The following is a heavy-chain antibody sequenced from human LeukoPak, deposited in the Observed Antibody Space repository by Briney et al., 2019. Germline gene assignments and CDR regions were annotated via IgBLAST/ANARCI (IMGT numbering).Heavy chain of an antibody. V-gene: IGHV1-2*06. Sequence: ASVKVSCKASGYTFTGYYMHWVRQAPGQGLEWMGRINPNSGGTNYAQKFQGRVTMTRDTSISTAYMERSRLRSDDTAVYYCARQWGEYYYDSSGYLNWFDPWGQGTLVTVSA. CDR2: INPNSGGT. CDR1: GYTFTGYY. J-gene: IGHJ5*02. D-gene: IGHD3-22*01. CDR3: ARQWGEYYYDSSGYLNWFDP.